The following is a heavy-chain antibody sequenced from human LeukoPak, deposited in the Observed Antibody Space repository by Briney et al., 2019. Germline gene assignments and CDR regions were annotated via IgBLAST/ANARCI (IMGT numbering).Heavy chain of an antibody. Sequence: GGSLRLSCAASGFTFSSYGMHWVRQAPGKGLERRGVISYDGSNKYYADSVKGRFTISRDNSKNTLYLQMNSLRAEDTAVYYCAKVALIAARLGHFDYWGQGTLVTVSS. D-gene: IGHD6-6*01. CDR1: GFTFSSYG. CDR3: AKVALIAARLGHFDY. CDR2: ISYDGSNK. V-gene: IGHV3-30*18. J-gene: IGHJ4*02.